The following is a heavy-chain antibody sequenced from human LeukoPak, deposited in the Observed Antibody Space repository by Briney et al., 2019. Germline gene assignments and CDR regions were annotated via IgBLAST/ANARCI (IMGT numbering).Heavy chain of an antibody. CDR3: ARFSRTNIGY. CDR2: INQEGSDK. CDR1: GFTFNNYW. J-gene: IGHJ4*02. Sequence: GGSLRLSCAASGFTFNNYWMSWVRQAPGKGLEWVGNINQEGSDKNYVDSVKGRFNVYRDNAKNSLYLQMNSLRAEDTAVYYCARFSRTNIGYWRRGILLSVPS. V-gene: IGHV3-7*01. D-gene: IGHD1/OR15-1a*01.